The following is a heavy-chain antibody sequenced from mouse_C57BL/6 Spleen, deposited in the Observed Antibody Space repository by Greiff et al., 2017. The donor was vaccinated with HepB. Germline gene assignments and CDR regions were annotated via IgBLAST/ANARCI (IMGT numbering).Heavy chain of an antibody. CDR2: IDPSDSYT. D-gene: IGHD2-3*01. V-gene: IGHV1-50*01. J-gene: IGHJ2*01. CDR3: ARMDGYYVEYFDY. CDR1: GYTFTSYW. Sequence: VQLQQPGAELVKPGASVKLSCKASGYTFTSYWMQWVKQRPGQGLEWIGEIDPSDSYTNYNQKFKGKATLTVDTSSSTAYMQLSSLTSEDSAVYYCARMDGYYVEYFDYWGQGTTLTVSS.